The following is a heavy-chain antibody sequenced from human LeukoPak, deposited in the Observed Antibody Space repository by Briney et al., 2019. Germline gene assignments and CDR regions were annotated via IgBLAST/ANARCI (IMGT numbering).Heavy chain of an antibody. CDR1: GGSISSSSYY. J-gene: IGHJ4*02. D-gene: IGHD3-22*01. CDR3: ARRSDNDDSSVGYFDY. CDR2: IYYSGST. V-gene: IGHV4-39*01. Sequence: SETLSLTCTVSGGSISSSSYYWGWIRQPPGKGLEWIGSIYYSGSTYYNPSLKSRVTISADTSKNQFSLKLSSVTAADTAVYYCARRSDNDDSSVGYFDYWGQGTLVTVPS.